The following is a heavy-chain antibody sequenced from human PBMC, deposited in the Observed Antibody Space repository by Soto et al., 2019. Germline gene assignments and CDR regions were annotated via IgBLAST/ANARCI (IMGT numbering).Heavy chain of an antibody. V-gene: IGHV3-30*18. CDR1: GFTFSSYG. D-gene: IGHD4-4*01. J-gene: IGHJ6*02. CDR3: AKVATVGAPYGMDV. CDR2: ISYDGSNK. Sequence: QVQLVESGGGVVQPGRSLRLSCAASGFTFSSYGMHWVRQAPGKGLEWVAVISYDGSNKYYADSVKGRFTISRDNSKNTLYLQMNSLRAEDTAVYYCAKVATVGAPYGMDVWGQGTTVTVSS.